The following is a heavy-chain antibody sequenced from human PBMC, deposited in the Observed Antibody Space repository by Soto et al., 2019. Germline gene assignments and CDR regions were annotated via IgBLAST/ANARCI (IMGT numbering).Heavy chain of an antibody. CDR3: ARDVGHYYDGSGFKIYFDY. V-gene: IGHV1-18*01. J-gene: IGHJ4*02. D-gene: IGHD3-22*01. CDR2: LSAYNGNT. Sequence: QVQLVQSGAEVKKPGASVKVSCKVSGYTFTNYGISWVRQTPGQGLDWMGWLSAYNGNTNYAQKLQGRVTMTTDTTTSTAYMEWRSLRSDDTAVYYCARDVGHYYDGSGFKIYFDYWGQGTLVTISS. CDR1: GYTFTNYG.